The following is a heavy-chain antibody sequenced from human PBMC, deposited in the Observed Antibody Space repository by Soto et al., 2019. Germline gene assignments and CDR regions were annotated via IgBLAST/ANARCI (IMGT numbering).Heavy chain of an antibody. CDR2: IKQDGSEK. Sequence: LRLSCAASGFTFSSYWMSWVRQAPGKGLEWVANIKQDGSEKYYVDSVKGRFTISRDNAKNSLYLQMNSLRAEDTAVYYCARVGSGYYVGVFDYWGQGTLVTVSS. J-gene: IGHJ4*02. CDR3: ARVGSGYYVGVFDY. CDR1: GFTFSSYW. V-gene: IGHV3-7*03. D-gene: IGHD3-22*01.